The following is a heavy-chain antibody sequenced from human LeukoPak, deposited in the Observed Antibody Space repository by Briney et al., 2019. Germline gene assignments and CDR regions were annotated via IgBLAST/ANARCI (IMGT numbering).Heavy chain of an antibody. CDR3: ARPFIETPSLGALDY. Sequence: GASVKVSCKASGYTFTDYYMHWARQAPGQGLEWMGWINPDSGGTNYAQNFQGRVTMTRDTSISTAYMELSRLRSDDTAVYYCARPFIETPSLGALDYWGQGTLVTVSS. D-gene: IGHD4-23*01. J-gene: IGHJ4*02. CDR1: GYTFTDYY. V-gene: IGHV1-2*02. CDR2: INPDSGGT.